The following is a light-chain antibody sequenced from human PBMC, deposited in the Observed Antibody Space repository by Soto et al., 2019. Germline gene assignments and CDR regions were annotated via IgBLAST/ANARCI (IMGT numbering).Light chain of an antibody. CDR2: GAS. Sequence: EIVLTQSPGTLSLSPGERATLSCRASQSVSSNYLTWYQQKPGQAPRLLIYGASSRATGIPDRFSGSGSGADFTLTISRLEPEDFAVYYCQQYNNWPPWTFGQGTKVDNK. CDR3: QQYNNWPPWT. J-gene: IGKJ1*01. CDR1: QSVSSNY. V-gene: IGKV3-20*01.